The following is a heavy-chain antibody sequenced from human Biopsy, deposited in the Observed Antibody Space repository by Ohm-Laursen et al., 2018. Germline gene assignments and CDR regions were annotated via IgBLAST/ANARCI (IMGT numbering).Heavy chain of an antibody. CDR3: VRGYSSSWSGYLDH. CDR1: GFPFTGFS. Sequence: SLRLSCAASGFPFTGFSMDWVRQAPGKGLEWVSGISWDGGSEGYADSVKGRFTISRDNAKNSLFLQMNSLTTEDTALYYCVRGYSSSWSGYLDHWGQGTLVTVSS. V-gene: IGHV3-9*01. J-gene: IGHJ4*02. CDR2: ISWDGGSE. D-gene: IGHD3-3*01.